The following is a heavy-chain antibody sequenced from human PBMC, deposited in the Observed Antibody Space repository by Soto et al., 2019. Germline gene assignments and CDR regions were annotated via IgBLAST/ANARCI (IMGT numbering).Heavy chain of an antibody. Sequence: EVQLLESGGGLVQPGGSLRLSCAASGFTFSSYAMSWVRQAPGKGLEWVSAISGSGGSTYYADSVKGRFTISRDNSKNTLYLQMNSLRAEDTAVYYCAKGPQLEYYYYYYMDVWGKGTTVTVSS. CDR3: AKGPQLEYYYYYYMDV. D-gene: IGHD6-13*01. V-gene: IGHV3-23*01. J-gene: IGHJ6*03. CDR1: GFTFSSYA. CDR2: ISGSGGST.